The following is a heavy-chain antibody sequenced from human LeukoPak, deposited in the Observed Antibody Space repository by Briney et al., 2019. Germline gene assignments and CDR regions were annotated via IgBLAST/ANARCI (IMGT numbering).Heavy chain of an antibody. CDR3: ARTQMATIGPFDY. Sequence: GESLKISCKGSGYSFTSYWMGWVRQMTGKGLGWMGIISPGDSDTRYSPSFQGQVTISVDKSINTAYLQWSSLKASDTAMYYCARTQMATIGPFDYWGQGTLITVSS. D-gene: IGHD5-24*01. CDR2: ISPGDSDT. CDR1: GYSFTSYW. J-gene: IGHJ4*02. V-gene: IGHV5-51*01.